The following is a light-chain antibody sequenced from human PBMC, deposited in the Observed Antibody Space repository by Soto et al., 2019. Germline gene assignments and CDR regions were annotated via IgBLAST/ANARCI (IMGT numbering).Light chain of an antibody. CDR3: QTWGTGIRV. CDR2: LNSDGSH. Sequence: QPVLTQSPSASASLGASVKLTCTLSSGHSSYAIAWQQQQPEKGPRYLMKLNSDGSHSKGDGIPDRFSGSSSGAERYLTISSLQSEDEADYFCQTWGTGIRVFGGGTKLTVL. V-gene: IGLV4-69*02. CDR1: SGHSSYA. J-gene: IGLJ3*02.